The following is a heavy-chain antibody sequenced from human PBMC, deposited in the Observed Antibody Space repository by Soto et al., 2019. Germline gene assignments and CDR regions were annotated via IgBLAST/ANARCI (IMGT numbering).Heavy chain of an antibody. CDR2: INHSGST. V-gene: IGHV4-34*01. CDR3: ARVVPAASGWYYYYYYMDV. D-gene: IGHD2-2*01. Sequence: SETLYLTCAVYGGSFSGYYWSWIRQPPGKGLEWIGEINHSGSTNYNPSLKSRVTISVDTSKNQFSLKLSSVTAAETAVYYCARVVPAASGWYYYYYYMDVWGKGTTVTVSS. CDR1: GGSFSGYY. J-gene: IGHJ6*03.